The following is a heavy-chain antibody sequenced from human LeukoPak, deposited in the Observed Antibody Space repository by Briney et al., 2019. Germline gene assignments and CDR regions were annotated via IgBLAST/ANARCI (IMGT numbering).Heavy chain of an antibody. CDR2: VYYSGST. V-gene: IGHV4-39*07. CDR1: GGSISSSSYY. J-gene: IGHJ4*02. Sequence: SETLSLTCTVSGGSISSSSYYWGWIRQPPGKGLEWIGSVYYSGSTYYNPSLKSRVTISVDTSKNQFSLRLSSVTAADTAVYYCARGSAYFDYWGQGTLVTVSS. CDR3: ARGSAYFDY.